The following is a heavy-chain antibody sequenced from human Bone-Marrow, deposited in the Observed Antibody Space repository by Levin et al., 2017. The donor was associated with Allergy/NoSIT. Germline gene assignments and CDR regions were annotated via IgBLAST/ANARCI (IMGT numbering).Heavy chain of an antibody. Sequence: RPGGSLRLSCGASGFTFSSYATSWVRQAPGKGLEWVSGISGSGDTTYYADSVKGRFTISRDISKNTLYLQMNSLRAEDTAVYYCAKDLYSGNYRAQFENWGQGTLVTVSS. D-gene: IGHD1-26*01. CDR2: ISGSGDTT. CDR3: AKDLYSGNYRAQFEN. CDR1: GFTFSSYA. J-gene: IGHJ4*02. V-gene: IGHV3-23*01.